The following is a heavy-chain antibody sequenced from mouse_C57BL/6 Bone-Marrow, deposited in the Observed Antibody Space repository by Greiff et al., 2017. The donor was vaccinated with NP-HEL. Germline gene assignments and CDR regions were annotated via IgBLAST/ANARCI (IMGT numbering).Heavy chain of an antibody. D-gene: IGHD1-1*01. CDR3: ARYWATVVADWYFDV. CDR1: GYTFTDYN. J-gene: IGHJ1*03. Sequence: EVQLQQSGPELVKPGASVKIPCKASGYTFTDYNMDWVKQSHGKSLEWIGDINPNNGGTIYNQKFKGKATLTVDKSSSTAYMELRSLTSEDTAVYYCARYWATVVADWYFDVWGTGTTVTVSS. V-gene: IGHV1-18*01. CDR2: INPNNGGT.